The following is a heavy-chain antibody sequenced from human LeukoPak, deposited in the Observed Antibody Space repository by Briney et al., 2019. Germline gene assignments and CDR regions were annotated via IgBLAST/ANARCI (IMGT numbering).Heavy chain of an antibody. V-gene: IGHV1-69*04. J-gene: IGHJ6*02. CDR3: ARDVRASRKYYYGMDV. D-gene: IGHD6-6*01. CDR2: IIPILGIA. CDR1: GYTFTSYG. Sequence: SVKVSCKASGYTFTSYGISWVRQAPGQGLEWMGRIIPILGIANYAQKFQGRVTITADKSTSTAYMELSSLRSEDTAVYYCARDVRASRKYYYGMDVWGQGTTVTVSS.